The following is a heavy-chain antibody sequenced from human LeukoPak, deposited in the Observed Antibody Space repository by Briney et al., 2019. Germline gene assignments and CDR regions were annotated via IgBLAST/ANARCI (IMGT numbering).Heavy chain of an antibody. CDR3: ARSLAVAGTVIDAFDI. CDR2: FHTSGST. J-gene: IGHJ3*02. D-gene: IGHD6-19*01. Sequence: SETLSLTCTVSGGSISSGSNYWTWIRQPAGKGLEWIGRFHTSGSTNYNPSLKSRVTISVDTSKNQFSLKLSSVTAADTAVYYCARSLAVAGTVIDAFDIWGQGTMVTVSS. V-gene: IGHV4-61*02. CDR1: GGSISSGSNY.